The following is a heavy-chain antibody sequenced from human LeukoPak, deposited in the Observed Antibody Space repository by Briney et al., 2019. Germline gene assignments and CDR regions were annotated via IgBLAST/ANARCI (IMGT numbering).Heavy chain of an antibody. Sequence: PGGSLRLSCAASGFTFSSYAMSWVRQAPGKGLEWVSAISGSGGNTYYAASVRGRFTISRDTSRSTLYLQMNSLRAEDAAVYYCAKAPVTSCRGAFCYPFDYWGQGILVTVSS. V-gene: IGHV3-23*01. CDR3: AKAPVTSCRGAFCYPFDY. J-gene: IGHJ4*02. CDR2: ISGSGGNT. D-gene: IGHD2-15*01. CDR1: GFTFSSYA.